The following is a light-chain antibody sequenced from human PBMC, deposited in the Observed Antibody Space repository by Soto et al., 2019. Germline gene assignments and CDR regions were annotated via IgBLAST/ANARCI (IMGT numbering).Light chain of an antibody. CDR3: QTWGTGIEGI. CDR2: LNSDGSH. V-gene: IGLV4-69*01. CDR1: SGHSTYA. Sequence: QLVLTQSPSASASLGASVKLTCTLSSGHSTYAIAWHQQQPARGPRYLMKLNSDGSHSKGDGIPDRFSGSSSGAERYLTISSLQSEDEADDYCQTWGTGIEGIFGGGTKLTVL. J-gene: IGLJ2*01.